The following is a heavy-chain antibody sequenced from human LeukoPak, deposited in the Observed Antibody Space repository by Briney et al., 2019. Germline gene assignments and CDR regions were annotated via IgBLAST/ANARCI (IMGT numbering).Heavy chain of an antibody. J-gene: IGHJ4*02. CDR1: GFTFSSYA. D-gene: IGHD6-19*01. CDR3: TIDLMTGFSSGWHFGY. V-gene: IGHV3-23*01. Sequence: GGSLRLSCAASGFTFSSYAMSWVRQAPGKGLEWLAVTSGDEDSTHYADSVRGRFVISTDNSKNSLFLQMNSLRADDTAVYYCTIDLMTGFSSGWHFGYWGQGTLVTVSS. CDR2: TSGDEDST.